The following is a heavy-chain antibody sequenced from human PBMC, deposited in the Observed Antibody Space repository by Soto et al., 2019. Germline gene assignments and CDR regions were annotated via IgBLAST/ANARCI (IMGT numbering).Heavy chain of an antibody. Sequence: EVTLLESGGGLEQPGGSLRLSCAASGFTFDSFAMTWVRQAPGKGLEWVSAISASGGSTFYADSVKGRFTISRDSSKHTLYLQMNSLRAEDTAVYYCARGAVMPDSWGQGTLVTVSS. CDR2: ISASGGST. CDR1: GFTFDSFA. V-gene: IGHV3-23*01. D-gene: IGHD3-16*01. CDR3: ARGAVMPDS. J-gene: IGHJ4*02.